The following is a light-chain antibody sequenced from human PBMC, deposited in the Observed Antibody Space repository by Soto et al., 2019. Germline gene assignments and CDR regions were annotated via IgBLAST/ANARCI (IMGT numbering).Light chain of an antibody. V-gene: IGKV1-17*01. CDR1: QGIRSD. J-gene: IGKJ1*01. Sequence: IQMTQSPSSLSASIGDRVTITCRASQGIRSDLGWYQQKTGKAPKRLIYAASSLHSGVPARFSGSGSGTDFTLTISSLEPEELATYDCLQHNTCPRTFGQGTKVDIK. CDR3: LQHNTCPRT. CDR2: AAS.